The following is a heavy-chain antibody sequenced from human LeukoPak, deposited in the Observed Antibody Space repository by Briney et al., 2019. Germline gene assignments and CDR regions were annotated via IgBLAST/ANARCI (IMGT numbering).Heavy chain of an antibody. CDR1: GGTFSSYA. CDR3: ARAGTRRDGYNLAPDY. Sequence: ASVKVSWKASGGTFSSYAISWVRQAPGQGLEWMGRIIPIFGIANYAQKFQGRVTITADKSTSTAYMELSSLRSEDTAVYYCARAGTRRDGYNLAPDYWGQGTLVTVSS. J-gene: IGHJ4*02. D-gene: IGHD5-24*01. CDR2: IIPIFGIA. V-gene: IGHV1-69*04.